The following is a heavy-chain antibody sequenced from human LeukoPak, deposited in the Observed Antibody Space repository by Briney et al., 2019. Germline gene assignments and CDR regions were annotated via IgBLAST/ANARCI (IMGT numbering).Heavy chain of an antibody. Sequence: ASVKVSCKACGYKFTDDYMHWVRQAPGQGLEFMGWINPDSGFTNYAQKFKGRVTMTRDTSISTAYLEVRSLTSDDTAVYYCAPTAEAYTSWWEVWGQGTLVTVSS. CDR3: APTAEAYTSWWEV. CDR1: GYKFTDDY. V-gene: IGHV1-2*02. D-gene: IGHD3-16*01. CDR2: INPDSGFT. J-gene: IGHJ4*02.